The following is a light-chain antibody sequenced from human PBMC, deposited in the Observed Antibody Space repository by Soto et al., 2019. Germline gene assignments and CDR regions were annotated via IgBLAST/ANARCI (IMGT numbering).Light chain of an antibody. Sequence: IQLTQSPSSLSASVGDRVTITCRASQGISSYLAWYQQKPGKAPKLLIYAASTFQSGVPSRFSDSGSGTDYTHTLSSLQPEDFATYSCQQLNRYPPAFGGGTKVEIK. J-gene: IGKJ4*01. CDR1: QGISSY. CDR2: AAS. V-gene: IGKV1-9*01. CDR3: QQLNRYPPA.